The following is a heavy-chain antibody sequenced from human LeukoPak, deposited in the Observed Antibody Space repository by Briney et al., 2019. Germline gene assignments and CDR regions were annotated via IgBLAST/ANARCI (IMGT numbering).Heavy chain of an antibody. CDR3: ASSRTVTKLYYYGMDV. CDR2: IIPILGIA. Sequence: SVKVSCKASGYTFTSYGISWVRQAPGQGLEWMGRIIPILGIANYAQKFQGRVTITADKSTSTAYMELSSLRSEDTAVYYCASSRTVTKLYYYGMDVWGQGTTVTVSS. D-gene: IGHD4-17*01. J-gene: IGHJ6*02. V-gene: IGHV1-69*04. CDR1: GYTFTSYG.